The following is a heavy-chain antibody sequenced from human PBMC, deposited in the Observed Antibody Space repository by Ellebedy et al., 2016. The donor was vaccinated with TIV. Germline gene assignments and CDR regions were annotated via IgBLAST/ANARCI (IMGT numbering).Heavy chain of an antibody. J-gene: IGHJ2*01. CDR2: IFVGSGNT. CDR1: GFTFTSSA. V-gene: IGHV1-58*01. D-gene: IGHD3-22*01. Sequence: SVKVSCXASGFTFTSSAVQWVRQARGQRLEWIGWIFVGSGNTNYAQKFQEKVTITRDMSTSTAYMELSSLRSEDTAVYYCARVGDSLTYYYDSSGYTRDPYWYFDLWGRGTLVTVSS. CDR3: ARVGDSLTYYYDSSGYTRDPYWYFDL.